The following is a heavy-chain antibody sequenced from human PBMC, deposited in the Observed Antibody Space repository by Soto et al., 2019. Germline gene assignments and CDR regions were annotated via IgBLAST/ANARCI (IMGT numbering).Heavy chain of an antibody. D-gene: IGHD3-10*01. CDR1: GSTLDIQA. J-gene: IGHJ6*02. CDR3: AQTNYGSVSRNYYYYAMDV. Sequence: EVQLGEIGGGWDQPGRSLRPSVLASGSTLDIQAVAGVRNAPGKGRGWAPGLLWNSGSIAYANSVKGRFTVSRDNAKNSLYLQMSSLRAEDTALYYSAQTNYGSVSRNYYYYAMDVWGQGTTVTVSS. V-gene: IGHV3-9*01. CDR2: LLWNSGSI.